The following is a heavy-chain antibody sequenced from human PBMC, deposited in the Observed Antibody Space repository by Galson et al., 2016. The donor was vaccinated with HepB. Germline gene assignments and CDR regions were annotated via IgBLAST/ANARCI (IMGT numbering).Heavy chain of an antibody. CDR2: ISAHNGNK. CDR1: SYSFNSYG. Sequence: SVKVSCKAVSYSFNSYGISWVRQAPGQGLEWMGWISAHNGNKHYVQKFQGRVTMTTDTSATTVYMELRSLRFDDTAVYYCARESVDYPYGMDVWGQGTTVIVSS. CDR3: ARESVDYPYGMDV. J-gene: IGHJ6*02. V-gene: IGHV1-18*04.